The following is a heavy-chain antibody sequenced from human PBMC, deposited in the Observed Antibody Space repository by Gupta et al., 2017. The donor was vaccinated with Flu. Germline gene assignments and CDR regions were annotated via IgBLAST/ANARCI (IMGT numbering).Heavy chain of an antibody. V-gene: IGHV1-46*01. CDR2: IYPGNDGK. CDR3: ARGGRCSDNSHPIDY. CDR1: SYH. D-gene: IGHD1-1*01. J-gene: IGHJ4*02. Sequence: SYHIHWVRQVPGQGLEWLGIIYPGNDGKVDVPNGQGRLTVTSDTSTATVYLELSTLRPKDTAIYFCARGGRCSDNSHPIDYWGQGGLVPVSS.